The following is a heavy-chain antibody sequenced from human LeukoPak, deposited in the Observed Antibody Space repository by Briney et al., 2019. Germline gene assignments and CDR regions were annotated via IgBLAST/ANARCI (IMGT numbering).Heavy chain of an antibody. J-gene: IGHJ6*02. V-gene: IGHV4-39*01. CDR3: ARLLRYFDMDV. Sequence: SETLSLTCTVSGGSISSSSYYWGWIRQPPGKGLEWIGSIYYSGSTYYNPSLKSRVTISVDTSKNQFSLKLSSVTAADTAVYYCARLLRYFDMDVWGQGTTVTVSS. CDR2: IYYSGST. D-gene: IGHD3-9*01. CDR1: GGSISSSSYY.